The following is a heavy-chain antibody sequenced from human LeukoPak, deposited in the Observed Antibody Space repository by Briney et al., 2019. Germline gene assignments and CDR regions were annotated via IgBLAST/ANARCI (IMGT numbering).Heavy chain of an antibody. Sequence: VASVKVSCKASGGTFSSYAINWVRQATGQGLEWMGWMNPNSGNTGYAQKFQGRVTMTRNTSISTAYMELSSLRSEDTAVYYCARAQAQAGATYDAFDIWGQGTMVTVSS. V-gene: IGHV1-8*02. CDR1: GGTFSSYA. CDR3: ARAQAQAGATYDAFDI. D-gene: IGHD1-26*01. J-gene: IGHJ3*02. CDR2: MNPNSGNT.